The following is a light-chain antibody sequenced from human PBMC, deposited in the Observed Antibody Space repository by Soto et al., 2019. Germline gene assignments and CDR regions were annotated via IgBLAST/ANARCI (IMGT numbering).Light chain of an antibody. V-gene: IGLV2-14*01. J-gene: IGLJ1*01. Sequence: QSALTQPASVSGSPGQSIAISCTGTSSDVGSYDYVSWYQQHPDKAPKLMIYEVTQRPSGVSNRFSGSKSGNTASLTISGLQAEDEADYYCSSYTSVNTRVFGTGTRSPS. CDR3: SSYTSVNTRV. CDR1: SSDVGSYDY. CDR2: EVT.